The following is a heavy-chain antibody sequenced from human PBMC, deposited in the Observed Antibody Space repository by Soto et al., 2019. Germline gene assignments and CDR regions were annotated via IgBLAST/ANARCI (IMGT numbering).Heavy chain of an antibody. CDR1: GGTFSSYA. CDR2: IIPIFGTA. J-gene: IGHJ6*02. CDR3: ARTPTPKSSPYYDFWSGPSYYYYYGMEV. Sequence: SVKVSCKASGGTFSSYAISWVRQAPGQGLEWMGGIIPIFGTANYAQKFQGRVTITADKSTSTAYMELSSLRSEDTAVYYCARTPTPKSSPYYDFWSGPSYYYYYGMEVWGQGTTVTVS. V-gene: IGHV1-69*06. D-gene: IGHD3-3*01.